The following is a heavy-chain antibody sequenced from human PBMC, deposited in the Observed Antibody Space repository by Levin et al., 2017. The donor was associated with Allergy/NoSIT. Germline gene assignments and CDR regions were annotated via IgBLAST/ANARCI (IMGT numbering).Heavy chain of an antibody. CDR1: GGSFSGYY. CDR3: ARVDYEPPDRYSQH. CDR2: INHSGST. V-gene: IGHV4-34*01. J-gene: IGHJ1*01. Sequence: PGGSLRLSCAVYGGSFSGYYWSWIRQPPGKGLEWIGEINHSGSTNYNPSLKSRVTISVDTSKNQFSLKLSSVTAADTAVYYCARVDYEPPDRYSQHWGQGTLVTVS. D-gene: IGHD4-17*01.